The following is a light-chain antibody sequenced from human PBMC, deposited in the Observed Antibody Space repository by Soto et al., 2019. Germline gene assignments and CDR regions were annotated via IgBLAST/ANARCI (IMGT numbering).Light chain of an antibody. CDR2: TVT. V-gene: IGLV2-11*01. CDR1: SSDVGGYNY. Sequence: QSALTQPRSVSGSPGQSVTISCTGTSSDVGGYNYVSWYQQHPGKAPKLMIYTVTKRPSGVPDRFSGSKSDNTASLTISGLQADAEADYYCCSYAGSSSYVFGTGTKLTVL. CDR3: CSYAGSSSYV. J-gene: IGLJ1*01.